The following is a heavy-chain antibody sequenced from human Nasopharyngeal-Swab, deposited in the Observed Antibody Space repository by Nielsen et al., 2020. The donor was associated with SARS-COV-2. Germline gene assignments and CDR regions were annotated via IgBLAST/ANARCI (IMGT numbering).Heavy chain of an antibody. CDR3: AKTVEYYGSGEGYYGMDV. D-gene: IGHD3-10*01. V-gene: IGHV3-30*18. CDR2: ISYDGSNK. J-gene: IGHJ6*02. CDR1: GFTFSSYG. Sequence: GESLKISCAASGFTFSSYGMHWVRQAPGKGLEWVAVISYDGSNKYYADSVKGRFTISRDNSKNTLNLQMNSLRAEDTAVYYCAKTVEYYGSGEGYYGMDVWGQGTTVTVSS.